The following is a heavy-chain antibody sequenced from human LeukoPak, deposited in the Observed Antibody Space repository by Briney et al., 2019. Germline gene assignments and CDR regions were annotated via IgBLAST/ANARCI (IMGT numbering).Heavy chain of an antibody. CDR3: ARLYGSGSPFDY. V-gene: IGHV3-30*02. CDR1: GFTFSSYG. J-gene: IGHJ4*02. D-gene: IGHD3-10*01. CDR2: IRYDGSNK. Sequence: GGSLRLSCAASGFTFSSYGMHWVRQAPGKGLEWVAFIRYDGSNKYYADSVKGRFTISRDNSKNTLYLQMNSLRAEDTAVYYCARLYGSGSPFDYWGQGTLVTVSS.